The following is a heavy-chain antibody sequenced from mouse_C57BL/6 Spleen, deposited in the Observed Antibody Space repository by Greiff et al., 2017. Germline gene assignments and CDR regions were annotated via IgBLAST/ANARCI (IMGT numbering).Heavy chain of an antibody. CDR3: ARGDSSGPFAY. CDR2: ILPGSGST. D-gene: IGHD3-2*02. Sequence: QVQLQQPGAELMKPGASVKLSCKATGYTFTGYWIEWVKQRPGHGLEWIGEILPGSGSTNYNEKFKGKATFTADTASNTTYMQLSSLTTEDSAIXYCARGDSSGPFAYWGQGTLLTVSA. V-gene: IGHV1-9*01. J-gene: IGHJ3*01. CDR1: GYTFTGYW.